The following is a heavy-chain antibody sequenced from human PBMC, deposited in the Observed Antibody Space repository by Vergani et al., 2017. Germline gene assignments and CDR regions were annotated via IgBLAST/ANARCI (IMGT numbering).Heavy chain of an antibody. V-gene: IGHV4-30-4*08. CDR2: IYFSGST. D-gene: IGHD2-15*01. CDR3: ARSPDTGDSIDS. CDR1: GGSVDVDEFS. Sequence: QVQLQESGPRLVKPSQTLSLTCTVSGGSVDVDEFSWSWIRQSPGKGLEWIGNIYFSGSTNYNPSLKSRVSMTVDTSKNQFFLKLTPVAAADTAVYFCARSPDTGDSIDSWGQGTLVTVSS. J-gene: IGHJ4*02.